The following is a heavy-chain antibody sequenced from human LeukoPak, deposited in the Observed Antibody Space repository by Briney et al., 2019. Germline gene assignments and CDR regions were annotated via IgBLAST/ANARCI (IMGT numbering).Heavy chain of an antibody. CDR2: IVGGGEGT. CDR1: GFTFGSYA. J-gene: IGHJ4*02. D-gene: IGHD4/OR15-4a*01. Sequence: TGGSLRLSCAASGFTFGSYAVSWVRQAPGKGLEWVSAIVGGGEGTFYADSLRGRFTISRDNSKNMLDLQMNSLRAEDTAVYYCTKTDSYGARGPGYFDYWGQGVLVTVSS. CDR3: TKTDSYGARGPGYFDY. V-gene: IGHV3-23*01.